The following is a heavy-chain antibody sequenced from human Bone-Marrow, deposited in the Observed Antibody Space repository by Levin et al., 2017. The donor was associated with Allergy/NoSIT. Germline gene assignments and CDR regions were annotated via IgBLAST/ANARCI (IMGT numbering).Heavy chain of an antibody. CDR1: GFTFDDYG. D-gene: IGHD3-10*01. J-gene: IGHJ5*02. V-gene: IGHV3-20*01. CDR3: AREGPMVRDHTGGRNWFDP. CDR2: INWNGGST. Sequence: GESLKISCAASGFTFDDYGMSWVRQAPGKGLEWVSGINWNGGSTGYADSVKGRFTISRDNAKNSLYLQMNSLRAEDTALYHCAREGPMVRDHTGGRNWFDPWGQGTLVTVSS.